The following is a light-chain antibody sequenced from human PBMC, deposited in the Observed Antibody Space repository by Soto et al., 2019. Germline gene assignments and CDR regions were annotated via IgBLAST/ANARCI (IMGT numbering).Light chain of an antibody. J-gene: IGKJ1*01. Sequence: MSLTQSQAPLPLSARECAILXGRASQSVSSYLAWYQQKPGQAPRLLIYDASNRATGIPARFSGSGSGTDFTLTISRLEPEDFAVYYCQQYGSSPPTFGQGTKVDI. V-gene: IGKV3-20*01. CDR1: QSVSSY. CDR2: DAS. CDR3: QQYGSSPPT.